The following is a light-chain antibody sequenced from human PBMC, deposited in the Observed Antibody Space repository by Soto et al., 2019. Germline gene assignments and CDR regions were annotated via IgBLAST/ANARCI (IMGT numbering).Light chain of an antibody. CDR2: GAS. J-gene: IGKJ5*01. CDR1: QSVSSN. Sequence: EIVMTQSPATLSVSPGERATLSCRASQSVSSNLAWYQQKPGQAPRLLIYGASTRGTGIPARFSGSRSGTEFTLTISSLQSEDFAVYYCQQYNNWPPTFGQGTRLEIK. V-gene: IGKV3-15*01. CDR3: QQYNNWPPT.